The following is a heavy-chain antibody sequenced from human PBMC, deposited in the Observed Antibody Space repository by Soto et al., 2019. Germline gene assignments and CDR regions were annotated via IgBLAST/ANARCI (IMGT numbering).Heavy chain of an antibody. CDR2: IYYSGST. D-gene: IGHD6-13*01. Sequence: SETLSLTCTVSGGSISSSSYYWGWIRQPPGKGLEWIGSIYYSGSTYYNPSLKSRVTISVDTSKNQFSLKLSSVTAADTAVYYCASSIAAAGPGYYYYYYMDVWGKGTTVTVSS. CDR3: ASSIAAAGPGYYYYYYMDV. J-gene: IGHJ6*03. CDR1: GGSISSSSYY. V-gene: IGHV4-39*01.